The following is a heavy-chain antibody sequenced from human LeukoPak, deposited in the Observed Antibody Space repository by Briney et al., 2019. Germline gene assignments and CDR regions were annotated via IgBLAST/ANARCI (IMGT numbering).Heavy chain of an antibody. D-gene: IGHD3-22*01. V-gene: IGHV1-69*05. CDR3: VRDGRKYYDSSVLDYFDY. J-gene: IGHJ4*02. CDR2: VLPIFNKT. Sequence: SVKVSCRASGGTFSNYAINWVRQAPGQGLEWMGGVLPIFNKTNYAQKFQGRVTITTDEFTSAAYMELSSLRSEDTAVYYCVRDGRKYYDSSVLDYFDYWGQGTLVTVSS. CDR1: GGTFSNYA.